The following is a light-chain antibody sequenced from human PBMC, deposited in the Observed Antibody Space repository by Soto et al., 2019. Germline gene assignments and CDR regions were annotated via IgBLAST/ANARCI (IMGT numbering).Light chain of an antibody. Sequence: QSALTQPPSASGTPGQRVTISFSGSSSNIGTNTVNWYQQFPGSAPQLLLYNTNQRPSGVPGRFSGSKSRTSASLAISGLQSEDEADYYSAAWAGSLDVVLFGGGTKLTVL. CDR1: SSNIGTNT. V-gene: IGLV1-44*01. CDR2: NTN. J-gene: IGLJ2*01. CDR3: AAWAGSLDVVL.